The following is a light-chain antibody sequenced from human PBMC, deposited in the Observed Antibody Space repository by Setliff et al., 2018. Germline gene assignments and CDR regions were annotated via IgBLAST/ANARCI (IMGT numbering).Light chain of an antibody. CDR3: SSYAGSNHPEG. CDR1: SSDVGGYNY. V-gene: IGLV2-8*01. Sequence: QSALTQPPSASGSPGQSVTISCTGTSSDVGGYNYVSWYQQHPGKAPKLMIYEVSKRPSGFPDRFSGSKSGNTASLTVSGLQAEDEADYYCSSYAGSNHPEGFGTGTKGTVL. CDR2: EVS. J-gene: IGLJ1*01.